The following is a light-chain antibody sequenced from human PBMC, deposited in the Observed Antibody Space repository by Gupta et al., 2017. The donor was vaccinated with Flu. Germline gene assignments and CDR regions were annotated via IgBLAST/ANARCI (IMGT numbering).Light chain of an antibody. Sequence: LSPGERATLSCRASQSVSSSYLAWYQQKPGQAPRLLIYGASSRATGIPDRFSGSGSGTDFTLTISRLEPEDFAVYYCQQYGSSPRTFGGGTKVEIK. CDR3: QQYGSSPRT. V-gene: IGKV3-20*01. CDR1: QSVSSSY. J-gene: IGKJ4*01. CDR2: GAS.